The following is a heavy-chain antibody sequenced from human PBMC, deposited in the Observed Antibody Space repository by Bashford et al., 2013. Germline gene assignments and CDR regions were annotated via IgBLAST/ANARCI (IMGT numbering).Heavy chain of an antibody. D-gene: IGHD6-19*01. CDR3: ARGDSVAGTGYFDY. Sequence: VRQAPGKGLEWVAVISYDGSNKYFGDSVKGRFTISRDNSKNTLYLQMNSLRGEDTAVYYCARGDSVAGTGYFDYWGQGTLVTVSS. CDR2: ISYDGSNK. J-gene: IGHJ4*02. V-gene: IGHV3-30-3*01.